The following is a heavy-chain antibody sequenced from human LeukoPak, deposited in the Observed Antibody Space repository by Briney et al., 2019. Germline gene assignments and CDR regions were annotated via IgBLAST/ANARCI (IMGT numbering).Heavy chain of an antibody. CDR2: IWYDGSNK. D-gene: IGHD6-13*01. Sequence: GGSLRLSCAASGFIFSSYGMHWVRQAPGKGLEWVAVIWYDGSNKYYADSVKGRFTISRDNSKNTLYLQMNSLRGEDTAVYYCARGSYTSSWYGVFDYWGQGTLATVSS. J-gene: IGHJ4*02. V-gene: IGHV3-33*01. CDR1: GFIFSSYG. CDR3: ARGSYTSSWYGVFDY.